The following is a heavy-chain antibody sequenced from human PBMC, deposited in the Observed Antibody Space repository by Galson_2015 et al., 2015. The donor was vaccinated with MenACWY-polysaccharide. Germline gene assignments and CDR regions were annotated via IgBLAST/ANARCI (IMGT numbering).Heavy chain of an antibody. V-gene: IGHV3-23*01. D-gene: IGHD1-26*01. CDR1: DFNFSIYV. CDR2: ISSGSDTA. Sequence: SLRLPCAASDFNFSIYVMTWVRQAPGKGLEWVSAISSGSDTAYYTDSVKGRFTISRDNSKDTVHLQMDSLRADDTAVYYCVKGGWADNWGQGTLVTVSS. CDR3: VKGGWADN. J-gene: IGHJ4*02.